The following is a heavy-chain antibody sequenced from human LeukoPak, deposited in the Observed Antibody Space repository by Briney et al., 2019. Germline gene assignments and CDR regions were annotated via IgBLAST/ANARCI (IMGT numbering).Heavy chain of an antibody. CDR2: IYHSGST. CDR1: GYSISSGYD. V-gene: IGHV4-38-2*01. D-gene: IGHD3-22*01. Sequence: SETLSLTCAVSGYSISSGYDWGWIRQPPGKGLEWIGSIYHSGSTYYNPSLKSRVTISVDTSKNQFSLKLRSVPAADTAVYYCARVARAAWLPDAYFDYWGQGTLVTVSS. CDR3: ARVARAAWLPDAYFDY. J-gene: IGHJ4*02.